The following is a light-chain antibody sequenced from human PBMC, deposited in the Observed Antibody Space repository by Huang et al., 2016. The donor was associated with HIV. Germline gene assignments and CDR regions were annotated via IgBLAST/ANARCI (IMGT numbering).Light chain of an antibody. CDR2: GAS. Sequence: IQMTQSPASLSAYVGDRVTISCQANQDISSYLNWYQQKPGKAPRLLIYGASNLQAGVPSRFSGNGSGTDYTITISSLQSEDIATYYCQQYDSLYTFGQGTRLEIK. V-gene: IGKV1-33*01. J-gene: IGKJ2*01. CDR1: QDISSY. CDR3: QQYDSLYT.